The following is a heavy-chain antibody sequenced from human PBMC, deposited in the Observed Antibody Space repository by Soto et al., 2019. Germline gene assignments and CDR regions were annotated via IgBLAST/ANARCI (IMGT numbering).Heavy chain of an antibody. CDR3: ARERGNSGTFDD. CDR2: INAGSGST. V-gene: IGHV1-3*01. D-gene: IGHD6-19*01. CDR1: GYTFTRYD. Sequence: ASVTVSCKASGYTFTRYDMHWVRPAPGQRPEWMGWINAGSGSTKFSQKFQGRVTITRDTSASIVYMEVSSLRSEDTAVYYCARERGNSGTFDDGGQGTLGT. J-gene: IGHJ4*02.